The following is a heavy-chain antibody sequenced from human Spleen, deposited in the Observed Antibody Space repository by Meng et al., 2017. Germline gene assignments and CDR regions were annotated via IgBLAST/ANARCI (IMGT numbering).Heavy chain of an antibody. CDR2: INPNSGDT. CDR3: ARDASCDH. V-gene: IGHV1-2*06. Sequence: GRVVQSGAEVKKPGASVKASCKASGYTFNAYYIHWVRQAPGQGLEGMGRINPNSGDTNYEQKFQGRVTMTRDTSISTAYMELSRLISDDTAVYYCARDASCDHWGQGTLVTVSS. J-gene: IGHJ4*02. D-gene: IGHD3-16*02. CDR1: GYTFNAYY.